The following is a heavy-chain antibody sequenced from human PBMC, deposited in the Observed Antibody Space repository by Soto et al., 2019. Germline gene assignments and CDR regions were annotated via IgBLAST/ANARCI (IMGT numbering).Heavy chain of an antibody. V-gene: IGHV3-53*01. J-gene: IGHJ4*02. CDR2: IYSGGST. D-gene: IGHD3-22*01. CDR1: WVTVSSNY. Sequence: GSLRPSCSSSWVTVSSNYISWGRPAPGEGLGWVSVIYSGGSTYYADSVKGRFTISRDNSKNTLYLQMNSLRAEDTAVYYCARAPRLNYYDSSGYYGNWGQGTLVTVSS. CDR3: ARAPRLNYYDSSGYYGN.